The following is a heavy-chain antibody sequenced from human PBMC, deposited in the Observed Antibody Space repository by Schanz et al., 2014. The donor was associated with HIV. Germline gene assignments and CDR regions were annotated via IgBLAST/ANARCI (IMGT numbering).Heavy chain of an antibody. Sequence: QVQLVESGGGVVQPGRSLRLSCAASGFTFSSYAMHWVRQAPGKGLEWVAVISYDGSNKYYADSVKGRFTISRDNSKNTLYLQMNSLRAEDTAVYYCAREKYSSTWWRAGLYFYGMDVWGQGTTVTVSS. CDR2: ISYDGSNK. CDR3: AREKYSSTWWRAGLYFYGMDV. J-gene: IGHJ6*02. D-gene: IGHD6-13*01. V-gene: IGHV3-30-3*01. CDR1: GFTFSSYA.